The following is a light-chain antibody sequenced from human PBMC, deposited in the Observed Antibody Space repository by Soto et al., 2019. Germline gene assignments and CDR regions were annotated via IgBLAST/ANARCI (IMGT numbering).Light chain of an antibody. Sequence: EMVMTQCPATLPVSPGERATLSWSASQSVSSDLAWYQQQPGQAPRLLIYGASSRATGIPDRFSGSGSGTDFTLTISRLEPEDFAVYYCQQYGSPRFGGGTKVDI. V-gene: IGKV3-20*01. CDR2: GAS. CDR3: QQYGSPR. J-gene: IGKJ4*01. CDR1: QSVSSD.